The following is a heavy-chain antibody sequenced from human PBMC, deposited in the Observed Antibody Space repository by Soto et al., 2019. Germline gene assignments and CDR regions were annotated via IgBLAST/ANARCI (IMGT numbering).Heavy chain of an antibody. CDR3: ARDRDRWPELELDY. D-gene: IGHD1-1*01. J-gene: IGHJ4*02. CDR1: GFTFSSYS. CDR2: ISSSSSTI. Sequence: GGSLRLSCAASGFTFSSYSMNWVRQAPGKGLEWVSYISSSSSTIYYADSVKGRFTISRENAKNSLYLQMNSLRDEDTAVYYCARDRDRWPELELDYWGQGTLVTVSS. V-gene: IGHV3-48*02.